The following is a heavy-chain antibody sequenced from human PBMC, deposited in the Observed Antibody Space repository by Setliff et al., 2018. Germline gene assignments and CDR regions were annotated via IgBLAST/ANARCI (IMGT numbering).Heavy chain of an antibody. CDR3: ARHHRGMSSSWFQGYFDY. CDR2: IYYSGST. CDR1: GGSISSSSYY. D-gene: IGHD6-13*01. J-gene: IGHJ4*02. V-gene: IGHV4-39*01. Sequence: SETLSLTCTVSGGSISSSSYYWGWIRQPPGKGLEWIGSIYYSGSTYYNPSLKSRVTISVDTSKNQFSLKLSSVTAADTAVYYCARHHRGMSSSWFQGYFDYWGQGTLVTVSS.